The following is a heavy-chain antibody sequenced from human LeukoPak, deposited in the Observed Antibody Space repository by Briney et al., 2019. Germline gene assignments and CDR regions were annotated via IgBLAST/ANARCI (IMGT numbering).Heavy chain of an antibody. Sequence: SETLSLTCTVSGGSISSSSYYWGWIRQPPGKGLEWIGSIYYSGSTYYNPSLKSRVTISVDTSKNQLSLKLSSVTAADTAVYYCAREITVTTYNLWTSEGRFDPWGQGTLVTVSS. D-gene: IGHD4-17*01. CDR3: AREITVTTYNLWTSEGRFDP. CDR1: GGSISSSSYY. J-gene: IGHJ5*02. V-gene: IGHV4-39*02. CDR2: IYYSGST.